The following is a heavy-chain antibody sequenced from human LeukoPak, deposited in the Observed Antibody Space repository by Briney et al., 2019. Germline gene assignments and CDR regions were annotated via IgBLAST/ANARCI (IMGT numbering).Heavy chain of an antibody. J-gene: IGHJ4*02. Sequence: SETLSLTCTVSGGSISIYYWSWIRQPPGKGLEWIGYIYYSGSTNYNPSLKSRVTISVDTSKNQFSLKLSSVTAADTAVYYCARKGLKGAKEWLQFGYFDYWGQGTLVTVSS. CDR3: ARKGLKGAKEWLQFGYFDY. D-gene: IGHD5-24*01. CDR2: IYYSGST. CDR1: GGSISIYY. V-gene: IGHV4-59*08.